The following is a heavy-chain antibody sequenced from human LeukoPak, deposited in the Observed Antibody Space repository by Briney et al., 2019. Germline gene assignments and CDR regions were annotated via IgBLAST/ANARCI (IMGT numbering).Heavy chain of an antibody. CDR3: ARSYDILTGYYSY. CDR1: GASISNGSYY. Sequence: SQTLSLTCTVSGASISNGSYYWSWIRQPAGKGLEWIGRIYTSGSTNYNPSLKSRVTISADTSKKQFSLKLSSVTAADTAVYYCARSYDILTGYYSYWGQGTLVTVSS. J-gene: IGHJ4*02. CDR2: IYTSGST. D-gene: IGHD3-9*01. V-gene: IGHV4-61*02.